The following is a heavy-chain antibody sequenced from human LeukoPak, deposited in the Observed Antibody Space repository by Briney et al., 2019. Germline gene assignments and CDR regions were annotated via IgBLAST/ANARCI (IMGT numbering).Heavy chain of an antibody. CDR2: IYYSGST. CDR3: ARDQGGLRYFDWSDYYYYYMAV. Sequence: AETLSLTCTVSGGSISSYYWSWIRQPPGKGLEWIGYIYYSGSTNYNPSLKSRVTISVDTSKNQFSLKLSSVTAADRAVYYCARDQGGLRYFDWSDYYYYYMAVGGRGPTVTVPS. CDR1: GGSISSYY. J-gene: IGHJ6*03. V-gene: IGHV4-59*01. D-gene: IGHD3-9*01.